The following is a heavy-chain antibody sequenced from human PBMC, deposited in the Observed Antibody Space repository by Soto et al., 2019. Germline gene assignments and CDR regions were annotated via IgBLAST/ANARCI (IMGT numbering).Heavy chain of an antibody. CDR2: IIPIFGTA. J-gene: IGHJ6*02. V-gene: IGHV1-69*01. Sequence: APGQGLEWMGGIIPIFGTANYAQKFQGRVTITADESTSTAYMELSSLRSEDTAVYYCARGGSIAAAGLYYYGMDVWGQGTTVTVSS. D-gene: IGHD6-13*01. CDR3: ARGGSIAAAGLYYYGMDV.